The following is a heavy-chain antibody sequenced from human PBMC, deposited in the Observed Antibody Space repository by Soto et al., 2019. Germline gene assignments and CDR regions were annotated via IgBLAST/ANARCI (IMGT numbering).Heavy chain of an antibody. J-gene: IGHJ5*02. CDR3: ARGQRFSDSFDP. V-gene: IGHV4-4*07. Sequence: SETLSLTCTVSGGAISGYYWTWIRQPAGKGLEWIGRIYSSGGTKYNPSLKSRVDMSLDMSKNHFSLRLNSVTAADTAVYYCARGQRFSDSFDPWGQGTLVTVSS. D-gene: IGHD3-3*01. CDR1: GGAISGYY. CDR2: IYSSGGT.